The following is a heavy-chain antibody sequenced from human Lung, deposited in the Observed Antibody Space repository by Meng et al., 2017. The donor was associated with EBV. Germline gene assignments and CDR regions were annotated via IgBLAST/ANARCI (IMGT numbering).Heavy chain of an antibody. CDR1: GFTFINYG. CDR3: AKDLSGRFDP. J-gene: IGHJ5*02. D-gene: IGHD1-14*01. CDR2: IPSDGSHNK. Sequence: QEQLVESGXGVVQPGRSXRLSCAASGFTFINYGFHWVRQAPGKGPEWVAIIPSDGSHNKYYADSVKGRFTISRDNSKNTLYLQMNSLRTEDTAVYYCAKDLSGRFDPWGQGTLVTVST. V-gene: IGHV3-30*18.